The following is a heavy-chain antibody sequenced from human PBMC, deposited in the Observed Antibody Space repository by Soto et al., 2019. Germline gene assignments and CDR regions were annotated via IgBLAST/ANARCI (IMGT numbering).Heavy chain of an antibody. Sequence: VQLQESGPGLVRPSETLSLTCSVSGSSIASYSWNWIRQSPGKGLEWSGNIFYSVSDNYDPALRSRVTISIDTSRNQVSLTLSSVTAADTAVYYCARRGRRYSDYLSRPQTVGGFDIWGQGTLVIVSS. CDR2: IFYSVSD. D-gene: IGHD3-9*01. V-gene: IGHV4-59*01. J-gene: IGHJ3*02. CDR3: ARRGRRYSDYLSRPQTVGGFDI. CDR1: GSSIASYS.